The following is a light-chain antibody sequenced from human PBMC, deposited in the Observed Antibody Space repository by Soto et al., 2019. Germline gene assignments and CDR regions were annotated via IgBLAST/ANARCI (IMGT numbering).Light chain of an antibody. CDR2: GAS. Sequence: ELVTTQSPSILSVSPGERATLSCRASQSVGINVAWYQQKPGQAPRLLIHGASTRATGSPDRFSASGSATEFTLTISSLLSEDFAVYYCQQYNDWPRTFGQGTKVDIK. CDR1: QSVGIN. V-gene: IGKV3-15*01. J-gene: IGKJ1*01. CDR3: QQYNDWPRT.